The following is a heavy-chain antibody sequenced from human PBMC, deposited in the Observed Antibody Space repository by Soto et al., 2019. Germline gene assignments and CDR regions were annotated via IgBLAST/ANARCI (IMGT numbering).Heavy chain of an antibody. CDR1: GYTFPSYG. J-gene: IGHJ5*02. CDR3: ARVLGALGHWFAP. V-gene: IGHV1-18*01. Sequence: QVQLVQSGGEVKKPGASVKVSCKASGYTFPSYGISWVRQAPGQGLEWMGRISAYNGNTNYAQKLQGRVTMNTDTSTSTADMELRSLRYDDTAVYYCARVLGALGHWFAPWGQGTRVTVSS. CDR2: ISAYNGNT. D-gene: IGHD1-26*01.